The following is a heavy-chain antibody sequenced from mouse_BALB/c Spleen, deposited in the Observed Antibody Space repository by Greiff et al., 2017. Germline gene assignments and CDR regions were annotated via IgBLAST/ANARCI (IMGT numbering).Heavy chain of an antibody. J-gene: IGHJ4*01. CDR1: GYTFTSYV. CDR2: INPYNDGT. V-gene: IGHV1-14*01. Sequence: EVQLQQSGPELVKPGASVKMSCKASGYTFTSYVMHWVKQKPGQGLEWIGYINPYNDGTKYNEKFKGKATLTSDKSSSTAYMELSSLTSEDSAVYYCATPIYYGNSFYAMDYWGQGTSVTVSS. CDR3: ATPIYYGNSFYAMDY. D-gene: IGHD2-1*01.